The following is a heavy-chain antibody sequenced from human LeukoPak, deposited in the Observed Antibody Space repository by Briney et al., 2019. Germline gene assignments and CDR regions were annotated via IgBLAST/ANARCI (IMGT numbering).Heavy chain of an antibody. Sequence: SVKVSCKASGGTFSSYAISWVRQAPGQGLEWMGGIIPIFGTANYAQKFQGRVTITADESTSTAYMELSSLRSEDTAVYYRARGPRYSGSWYWFGPWGQGTLVTVSS. J-gene: IGHJ5*02. D-gene: IGHD6-13*01. CDR3: ARGPRYSGSWYWFGP. CDR1: GGTFSSYA. CDR2: IIPIFGTA. V-gene: IGHV1-69*13.